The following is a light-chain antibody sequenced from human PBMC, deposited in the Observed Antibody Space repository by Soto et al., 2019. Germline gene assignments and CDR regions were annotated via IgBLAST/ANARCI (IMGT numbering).Light chain of an antibody. Sequence: SVFPYPVSGSGSPGQAITISCTGTSSDAGSYNLVSWYQQHPGKAPKLMIYEGSKRPSGVSNRFSGSKSGNTASLTISGLQAEDEADYYCCSYAGSSTFYVFGTGTKVTVL. J-gene: IGLJ1*01. CDR2: EGS. V-gene: IGLV2-23*01. CDR3: CSYAGSSTFYV. CDR1: SSDAGSYNL.